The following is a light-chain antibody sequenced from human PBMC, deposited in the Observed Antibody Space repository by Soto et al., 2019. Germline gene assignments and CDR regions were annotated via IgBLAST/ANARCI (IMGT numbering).Light chain of an antibody. CDR1: QSVSSSY. CDR2: GAS. CDR3: QQYGSSPGSLT. J-gene: IGKJ4*01. Sequence: EIVLTQSPGTLSLSPGERATLSCRASQSVSSSYLAWYQQKPGQAPRLLIYGASSRATGIPDRFSGSGSGTDFTLTISRLEPEDVAVYYCQQYGSSPGSLTFGGGTKVEIK. V-gene: IGKV3-20*01.